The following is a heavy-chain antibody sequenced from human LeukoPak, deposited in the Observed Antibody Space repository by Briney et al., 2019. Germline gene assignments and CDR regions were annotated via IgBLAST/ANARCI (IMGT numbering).Heavy chain of an antibody. D-gene: IGHD3-9*01. J-gene: IGHJ4*02. V-gene: IGHV3-23*01. CDR3: AKQGVDYDILTGYLKGFYYFVY. CDR1: GFTFNNYA. Sequence: GGSLRLSCAASGFTFNNYAMSWVRQAPGKGPEWVSAISGSGGSTYYADSVKGRFTISRDNSKNTQYLQMSSLRAEDTAVYYCAKQGVDYDILTGYLKGFYYFVYWGQGTLVTVSS. CDR2: ISGSGGST.